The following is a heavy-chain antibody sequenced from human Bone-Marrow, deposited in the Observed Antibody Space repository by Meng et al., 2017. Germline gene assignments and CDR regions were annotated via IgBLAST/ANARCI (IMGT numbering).Heavy chain of an antibody. CDR3: ARARRFYYDSSGYDY. J-gene: IGHJ4*02. V-gene: IGHV4-34*01. CDR1: GESFSGYY. CDR2: INHSGST. Sequence: GSLRLSCAVYGESFSGYYWSWIRQPPGKGLEWIGEINHSGSTNYNPSLKSRVTISVDTSKNQFSLKLSSVTAADTAVYYCARARRFYYDSSGYDYWGQGTLVTVSS. D-gene: IGHD3-22*01.